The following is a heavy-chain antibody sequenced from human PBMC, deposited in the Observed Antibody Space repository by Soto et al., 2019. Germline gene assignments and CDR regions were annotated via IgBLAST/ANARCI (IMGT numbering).Heavy chain of an antibody. CDR2: ISGSGDST. J-gene: IGHJ6*02. Sequence: EVQLLESGGGLVQPGGSLRLSCAASGFTFSSYDMSWVRQAAGKGLEWVSVISGSGDSTYYADSVRGRFTISRDNSKNTLYLQMNSLSAEDTAVYYCAKDRDGAAAGPTKFYGMDVWGQGTTVTVSS. CDR3: AKDRDGAAAGPTKFYGMDV. V-gene: IGHV3-23*01. D-gene: IGHD6-13*01. CDR1: GFTFSSYD.